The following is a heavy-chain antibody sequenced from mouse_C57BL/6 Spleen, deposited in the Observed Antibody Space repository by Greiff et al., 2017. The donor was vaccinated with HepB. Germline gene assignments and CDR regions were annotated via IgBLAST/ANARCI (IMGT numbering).Heavy chain of an antibody. J-gene: IGHJ1*03. CDR2: ISDGGSYT. CDR1: GFTFSSYA. D-gene: IGHD2-3*01. Sequence: EVKLMESGGGLVKPGGSLKLSCAASGFTFSSYAMSWVRQTPEKRLEWVATISDGGSYTYYPDNVKGRFTISRDNAKNNLYLQMSHLKSEDTAMYYCARDRDGYYDWYFDVWGTGTTVTVSS. CDR3: ARDRDGYYDWYFDV. V-gene: IGHV5-4*01.